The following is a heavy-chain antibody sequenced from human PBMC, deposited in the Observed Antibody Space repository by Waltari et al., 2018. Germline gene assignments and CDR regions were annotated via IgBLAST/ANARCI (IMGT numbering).Heavy chain of an antibody. V-gene: IGHV3-74*01. J-gene: IGHJ4*02. D-gene: IGHD3-9*01. Sequence: EVPLEESGGGLVQPGGSLRLSCAASGFTFSSYWMHWVRQAPGKGLVWVSRINSDGSTISYADSVKGRFTISRDNAKNTLYLQMNSLSAEDTAVYYCASAYYDILDWGQGTLVTVSS. CDR1: GFTFSSYW. CDR3: ASAYYDILD. CDR2: INSDGSTI.